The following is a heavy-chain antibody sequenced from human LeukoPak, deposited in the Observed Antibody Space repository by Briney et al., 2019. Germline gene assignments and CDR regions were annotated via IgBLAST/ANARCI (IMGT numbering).Heavy chain of an antibody. CDR3: ARGRYYDSSGYPSRYFDY. CDR1: GFTFSSYA. J-gene: IGHJ4*02. CDR2: IYSGGTT. V-gene: IGHV3-66*01. D-gene: IGHD3-22*01. Sequence: TGGSLRLSCAASGFTFSSYAMSWVRQAPGKGLEWVSVIYSGGTTYYADSVKGRFTISRDNSKNTLYLQVNSLRVEDTAVYYCARGRYYDSSGYPSRYFDYWGQGTLVTVSS.